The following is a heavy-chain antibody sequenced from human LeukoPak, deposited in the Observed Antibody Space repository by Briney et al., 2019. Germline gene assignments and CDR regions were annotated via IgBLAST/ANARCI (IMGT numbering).Heavy chain of an antibody. CDR3: ARVIAFRGYMDV. J-gene: IGHJ6*03. CDR1: GFTFTSNS. V-gene: IGHV3-21*06. CDR2: ISSSSSYI. D-gene: IGHD3-16*02. Sequence: PGGSLRLSCTVSGFTFTSNSMSWVRQAPGKGLEWVSSISSSSSYIYYADSVKGRFTISRDNAKNSLYLQMNSLRAEDTAVYYCARVIAFRGYMDVWGKGTTVTVSS.